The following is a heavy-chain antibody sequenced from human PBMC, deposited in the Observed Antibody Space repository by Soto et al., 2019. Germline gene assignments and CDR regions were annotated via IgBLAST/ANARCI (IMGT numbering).Heavy chain of an antibody. D-gene: IGHD3-22*01. J-gene: IGHJ1*01. Sequence: EVQLLESGGGLAQPGRSLRLSCAASGFSIDSYAMNWVRQAPGKGLEWISMIRNSGESTYYAESVKGRFTISRDSSKNTLYLQMNSLRVEDTAVFYCAKDRGHNSGYPILDQWGQGTLVTVSS. CDR3: AKDRGHNSGYPILDQ. V-gene: IGHV3-23*01. CDR1: GFSIDSYA. CDR2: IRNSGEST.